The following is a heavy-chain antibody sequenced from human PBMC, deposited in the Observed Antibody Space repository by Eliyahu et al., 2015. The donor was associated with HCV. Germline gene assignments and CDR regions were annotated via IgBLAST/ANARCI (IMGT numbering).Heavy chain of an antibody. Sequence: EVQLVESGGGLVQPGGSLRLSCAASGFTFSNYWMHWVRQAPGKGLVWVSRINSDGSSTSYADSVKGRFTISRDNAKNTLHLQMSGLRAEDTAVYYCARYSGSSGALSVYWGQGTLVTVSS. V-gene: IGHV3-74*01. CDR3: ARYSGSSGALSVY. CDR2: INSDGSST. J-gene: IGHJ4*02. D-gene: IGHD1-26*01. CDR1: GFTFSNYW.